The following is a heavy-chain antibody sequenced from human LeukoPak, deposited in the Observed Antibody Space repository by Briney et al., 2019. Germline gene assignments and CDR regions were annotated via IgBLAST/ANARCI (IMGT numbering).Heavy chain of an antibody. CDR1: GFTVSSNY. CDR3: ARDLTVGGFGELGY. Sequence: PGGSLRLSCAASGFTVSSNYMSWVRQAPGKGLEWVSVIYSGVNTYYADSVKGRFTISRDNSKNTVYLQMNSLRAEDTAVYYCARDLTVGGFGELGYWGQGTLVTVSS. V-gene: IGHV3-53*01. CDR2: IYSGVNT. D-gene: IGHD3-10*01. J-gene: IGHJ4*02.